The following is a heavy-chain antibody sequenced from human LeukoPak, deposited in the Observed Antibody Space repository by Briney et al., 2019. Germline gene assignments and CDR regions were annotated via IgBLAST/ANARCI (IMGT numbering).Heavy chain of an antibody. D-gene: IGHD3-22*01. Sequence: ASVKVSCKASGYTLTSHAMSWVRQAPGQGLEWMGRINPNSGGTKYAQKFQGRVTMTRDTSISTAYMELTSLRSDDTAVYYCARGIYYDSSAYYALDIWGQGSMVTVSS. CDR2: INPNSGGT. CDR3: ARGIYYDSSAYYALDI. CDR1: GYTLTSHA. J-gene: IGHJ3*02. V-gene: IGHV1-2*06.